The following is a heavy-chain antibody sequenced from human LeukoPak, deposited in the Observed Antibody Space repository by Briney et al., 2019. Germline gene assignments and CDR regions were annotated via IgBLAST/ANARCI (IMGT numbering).Heavy chain of an antibody. V-gene: IGHV3-48*02. D-gene: IGHD2-21*01. CDR1: GFTFSSYS. CDR2: ISSSSSTI. J-gene: IGHJ4*02. CDR3: TRDLFEVPNDY. Sequence: TGGSLRLSCAASGFTFSSYSMNWVRQAPGKGLEWVSYISSSSSTIYYADSVKGRFTISRDNAKNSLYLQMNCLRDEDTAVYYCTRDLFEVPNDYWGQGTLVTVSS.